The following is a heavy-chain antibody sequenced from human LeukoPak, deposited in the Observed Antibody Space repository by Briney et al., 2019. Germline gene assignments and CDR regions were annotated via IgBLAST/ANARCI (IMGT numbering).Heavy chain of an antibody. CDR1: GFTFSSYW. D-gene: IGHD3-3*01. V-gene: IGHV3-7*04. CDR2: IKQDGSEK. J-gene: IGHJ4*02. CDR3: ARVYDFWSGYYRDY. Sequence: GGSLRLSCAASGFTFSSYWMSWVRQAPGKGLEWVANIKQDGSEKYYVDSVKGRFTVSRVNAKNSLYLQMNSLRAEDTAVYYCARVYDFWSGYYRDYWGQGTLVTVSS.